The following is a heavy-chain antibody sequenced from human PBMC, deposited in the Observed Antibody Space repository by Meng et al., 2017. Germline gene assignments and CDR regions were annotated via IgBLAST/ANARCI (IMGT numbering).Heavy chain of an antibody. J-gene: IGHJ4*02. D-gene: IGHD3-10*02. CDR3: ASGWSMFQT. CDR1: GDTVSSDSAA. Sequence: QLQQSGPGLMKPSQTLSLTCAISGDTVSSDSAAWNWIRQSPSRGLEWLGRTYYRSKWYNDFAVSVKSRIIINPDTSKNHFSLQLNSVTPEDTAVYYCASGWSMFQTWGQGTLVTVPQ. CDR2: TYYRSKWYN. V-gene: IGHV6-1*01.